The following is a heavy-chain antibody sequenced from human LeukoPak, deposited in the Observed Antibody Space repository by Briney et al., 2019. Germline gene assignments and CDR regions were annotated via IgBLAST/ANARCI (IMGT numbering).Heavy chain of an antibody. V-gene: IGHV3-23*01. J-gene: IGHJ4*02. CDR1: GSTFSSYA. Sequence: GGSLRLFCAASGSTFSSYAMSWVRQAPGKGLEWVSAISGSGGSTYYADSVKGRFTISRDNSKNTLYLQMNSLRAEDTAVYYCAKDPCSSTSCYTFDYWGQGTLVTVSS. D-gene: IGHD2-2*02. CDR3: AKDPCSSTSCYTFDY. CDR2: ISGSGGST.